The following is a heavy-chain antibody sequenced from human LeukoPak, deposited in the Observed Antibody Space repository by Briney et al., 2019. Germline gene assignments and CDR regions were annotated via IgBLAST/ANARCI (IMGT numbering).Heavy chain of an antibody. CDR1: GFSISSDDC. Sequence: SETLSLTCLVSGFSISSDDCWGWIRQPPGKGLEWIGSISNRGSPYYNPSLKSRVTMSVDTPNNYFSLRLSSVTAADTAVYYCVRDGGFYYTASPNSWFDPWGQGTLVTVSS. V-gene: IGHV4-38-2*02. J-gene: IGHJ5*02. D-gene: IGHD2-15*01. CDR3: VRDGGFYYTASPNSWFDP. CDR2: ISNRGSP.